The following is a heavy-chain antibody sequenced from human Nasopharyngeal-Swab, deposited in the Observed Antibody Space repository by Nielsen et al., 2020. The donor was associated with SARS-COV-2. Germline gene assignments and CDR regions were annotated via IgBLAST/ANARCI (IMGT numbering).Heavy chain of an antibody. Sequence: GESLKISCAASGFTFSRYTMHWVRQVPGKGLEWVAVISYDGSNKYYADSVKGRFTISRDISKNTLYLQMNSLRAEDTAVFYCAGTPLDSSGYYYAFHYWGRGTLVTVSS. CDR3: AGTPLDSSGYYYAFHY. CDR1: GFTFSRYT. V-gene: IGHV3-30-3*01. D-gene: IGHD3-22*01. CDR2: ISYDGSNK. J-gene: IGHJ4*02.